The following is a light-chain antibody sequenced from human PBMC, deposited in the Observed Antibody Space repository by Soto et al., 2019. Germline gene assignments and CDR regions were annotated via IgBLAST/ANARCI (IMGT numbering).Light chain of an antibody. V-gene: IGKV1-5*01. J-gene: IGKJ4*01. CDR1: QSINNW. Sequence: DIQMSQSPSTLSASVGDRVTITCRASQSINNWLAWYQQKPGKAPKLLIFDAFSLESGVPFRFSGSGFGTEFTLTISSLQPDDSATYYCQQYMTYSLTFGGGTKV. CDR2: DAF. CDR3: QQYMTYSLT.